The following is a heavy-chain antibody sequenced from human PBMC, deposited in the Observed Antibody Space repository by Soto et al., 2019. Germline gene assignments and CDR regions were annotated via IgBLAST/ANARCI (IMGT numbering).Heavy chain of an antibody. CDR1: GYTFASYA. D-gene: IGHD3-10*01. Sequence: GASVKVSCKASGYTFASYAISWMRQAPGQGLEWMGRIIPILGIANYAQKFQGRVTITADKSTSTAYMELSSLRSEDTAVYYCARDEDGGLLWFGELSRKTYGMDVWGQGTTVTVSS. CDR3: ARDEDGGLLWFGELSRKTYGMDV. J-gene: IGHJ6*02. CDR2: IIPILGIA. V-gene: IGHV1-69*04.